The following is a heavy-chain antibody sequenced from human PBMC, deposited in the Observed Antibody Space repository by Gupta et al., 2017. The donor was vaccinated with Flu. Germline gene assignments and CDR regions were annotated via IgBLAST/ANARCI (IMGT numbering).Heavy chain of an antibody. CDR1: GFTFSSYA. D-gene: IGHD3-10*01. V-gene: IGHV3-23*01. CDR2: ILFAGAT. CDR3: AKGHTMVDFGS. J-gene: IGHJ4*02. Sequence: EVQLLESGGGLVQPGGSLRLACAASGFTFSSYAMTWVRQAPGKGLEWVSAILFAGATYYADSVKGRFTISRDKSKNTVFLQMSSLRAEDTAVYYCAKGHTMVDFGSGGQGTLVTVSS.